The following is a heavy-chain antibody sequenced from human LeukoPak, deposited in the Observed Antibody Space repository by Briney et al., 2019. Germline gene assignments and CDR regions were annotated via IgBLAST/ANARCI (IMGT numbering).Heavy chain of an antibody. Sequence: ASVKVSCKASGYIFTGYYMHWVRQAPGQGLEWMGWINPNSGDTYYAQNFQGRVTMTRDTSISSAYMELSSLRSDDTAVYYCARVWPCANGVCPDVFEYWGQGTLVTVSS. CDR1: GYIFTGYY. V-gene: IGHV1-2*02. J-gene: IGHJ4*02. CDR3: ARVWPCANGVCPDVFEY. D-gene: IGHD2-8*01. CDR2: INPNSGDT.